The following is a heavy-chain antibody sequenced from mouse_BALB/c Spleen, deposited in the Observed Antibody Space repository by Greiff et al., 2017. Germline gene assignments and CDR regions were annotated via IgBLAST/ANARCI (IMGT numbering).Heavy chain of an antibody. D-gene: IGHD3-2*02. Sequence: VQLQQSGPELVKPGASVRISCKASGYTFTSYYIHWVKQRPGQGLEWIGWIYPGNVNTKYNEKFKGKATLTADKSSSTAYMQLSSLTSEDSAVYFCARQTAQATLFAMDYWGQGTSVTVSS. CDR1: GYTFTSYY. V-gene: IGHV1S56*01. CDR3: ARQTAQATLFAMDY. J-gene: IGHJ4*01. CDR2: IYPGNVNT.